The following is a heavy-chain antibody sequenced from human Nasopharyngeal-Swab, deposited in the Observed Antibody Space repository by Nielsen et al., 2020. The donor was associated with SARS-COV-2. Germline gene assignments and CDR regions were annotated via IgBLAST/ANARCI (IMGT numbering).Heavy chain of an antibody. CDR1: GFTFSSYA. D-gene: IGHD6-13*01. CDR3: AKDHLLGIAAAGTFGFDY. Sequence: GGSLRPPCPPSGFTFSSYAMSWVRKAQGKGLEWFPAISGSGGSKYFPDPVKGRFTIPRDNSKNPLYVQMNSLRAEDTAVYYCAKDHLLGIAAAGTFGFDYWGQGTLVTVSS. V-gene: IGHV3-23*01. J-gene: IGHJ4*02. CDR2: ISGSGGSK.